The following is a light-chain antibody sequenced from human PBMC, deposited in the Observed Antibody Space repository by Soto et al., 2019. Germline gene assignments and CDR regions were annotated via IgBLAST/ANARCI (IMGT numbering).Light chain of an antibody. V-gene: IGKV1-5*03. CDR1: QSISSW. Sequence: DIQMTQSPSTLSASVGDRVTITCRASQSISSWLAWYQQKPGKAPKLLIYKASSLESGVPSRFSRSGYGTKLTITISSLVPDDFENYCCQQYKSYPMTFGQGTRMKI. CDR2: KAS. J-gene: IGKJ5*01. CDR3: QQYKSYPMT.